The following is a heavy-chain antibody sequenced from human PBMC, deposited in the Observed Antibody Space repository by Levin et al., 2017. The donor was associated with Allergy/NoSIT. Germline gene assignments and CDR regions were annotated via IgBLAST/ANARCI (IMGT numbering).Heavy chain of an antibody. CDR3: AKEYYDFWSGYYRFDY. J-gene: IGHJ4*02. Sequence: GGSLRLSCAASGFTFSSYGMHWVRQAPGKGLEWVAVISYDGSNKYYADSVKGRFTISRDNSKNTLYLQMNSLRAEDTAVYYCAKEYYDFWSGYYRFDYWGQGTLVTVS. CDR2: ISYDGSNK. V-gene: IGHV3-30*18. D-gene: IGHD3-3*01. CDR1: GFTFSSYG.